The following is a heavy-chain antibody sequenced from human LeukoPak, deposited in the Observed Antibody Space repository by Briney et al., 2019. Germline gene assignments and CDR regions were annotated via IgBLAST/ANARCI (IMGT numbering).Heavy chain of an antibody. CDR1: GGSISSSSYY. Sequence: NPSETLSLTCSVSGGSISSSSYYWGWIRQPPGKGLEWIGSIYYSGSTYYNPSLKSRVTISVDTSKNQSSLKLSSVTAADTAVYYCANELGYFDYWGQGTLVTVSS. CDR3: ANELGYFDY. D-gene: IGHD3-16*01. V-gene: IGHV4-39*07. CDR2: IYYSGST. J-gene: IGHJ4*02.